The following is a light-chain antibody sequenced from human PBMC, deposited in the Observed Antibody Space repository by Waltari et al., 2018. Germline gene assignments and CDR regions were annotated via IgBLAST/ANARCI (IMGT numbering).Light chain of an antibody. CDR2: DTS. CDR1: QTIYNS. Sequence: TCRASQTIYNSLNWYQHKPGKAPKLLISDTSTLQSGVPSRFSGRGSGTEFTLTISRLQPEDFGTYYCQQSYTLPYTFGKGTKLDI. V-gene: IGKV1-39*01. CDR3: QQSYTLPYT. J-gene: IGKJ2*01.